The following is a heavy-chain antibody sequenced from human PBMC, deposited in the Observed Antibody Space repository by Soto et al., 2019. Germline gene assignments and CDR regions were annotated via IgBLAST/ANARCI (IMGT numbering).Heavy chain of an antibody. CDR2: IIPIFGTA. D-gene: IGHD5-18*01. V-gene: IGHV1-69*01. CDR1: GGTFSSYA. J-gene: IGHJ6*02. CDR3: ARATPVGYSYGYDYYGMDV. Sequence: QVQLVPSGAEVKKPGSSVKVSCKASGGTFSSYAISWVRQAPGQGLEWMGGIIPIFGTANYAQKFQGRVTITADESTSTAYMELSSLRSEDTAVYYCARATPVGYSYGYDYYGMDVWGQGTTVTVSS.